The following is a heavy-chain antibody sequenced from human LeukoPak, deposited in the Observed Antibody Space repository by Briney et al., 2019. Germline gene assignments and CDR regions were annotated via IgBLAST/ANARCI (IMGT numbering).Heavy chain of an antibody. D-gene: IGHD3-22*01. CDR3: ARGDSSGSFDY. Sequence: SETLSLTCTVSGGSISSYYWSWIWQPARKGLEWIGRVYTNGNTNYNPSFKSRVTMSVDTSKNQFSLRLSSVTAADTAVYYCARGDSSGSFDYWGQGTLVTVSS. CDR1: GGSISSYY. V-gene: IGHV4-4*07. J-gene: IGHJ4*02. CDR2: VYTNGNT.